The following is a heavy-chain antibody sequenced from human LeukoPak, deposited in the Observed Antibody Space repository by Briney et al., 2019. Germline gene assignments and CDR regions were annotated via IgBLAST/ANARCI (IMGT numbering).Heavy chain of an antibody. CDR1: GFTVSSNY. CDR2: IYSGGST. J-gene: IGHJ3*02. V-gene: IGHV3-53*01. D-gene: IGHD4-23*01. Sequence: GESLRLSCAASGFTVSSNYMSWVRQAPGKGLEWVSVIYSGGSTYYADSVKGRFTISRDSSKNTLYLQMNSLRAEDTAVYYCARDYSGGNSSPLWAFDIWGQGTMVTVSS. CDR3: ARDYSGGNSSPLWAFDI.